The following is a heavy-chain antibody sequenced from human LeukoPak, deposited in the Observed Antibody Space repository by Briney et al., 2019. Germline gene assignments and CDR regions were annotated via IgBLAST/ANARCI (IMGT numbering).Heavy chain of an antibody. Sequence: SETLSLTCTVSDDSLTMYYWTWIRQTPGKELEWIRYVDHTGSTNFNPSLNGRVSISRDTSKNLFSLRLRSVTAADTAVYFCARGRVSSSTWYSTYYYYFYMDVWGKGTTVTVSS. V-gene: IGHV4-59*01. J-gene: IGHJ6*03. CDR1: DDSLTMYY. CDR3: ARGRVSSSTWYSTYYYYFYMDV. CDR2: VDHTGST. D-gene: IGHD1-1*01.